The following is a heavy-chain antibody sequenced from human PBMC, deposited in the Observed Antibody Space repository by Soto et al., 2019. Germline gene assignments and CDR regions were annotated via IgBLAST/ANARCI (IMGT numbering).Heavy chain of an antibody. CDR2: IYYSGST. Sequence: QLQLQESGPGLVKPSETLSLTCTVSGGSISSSSYYWGWIRQPPGKGLEWIGSIYYSGSTYYNPSLKSRVTIPVDTPNNQSSLKLSSVSAADTAVYYSASLARYYFDYWGQGPMVTISS. CDR1: GGSISSSSYY. J-gene: IGHJ4*02. V-gene: IGHV4-39*01. CDR3: ASLARYYFDY.